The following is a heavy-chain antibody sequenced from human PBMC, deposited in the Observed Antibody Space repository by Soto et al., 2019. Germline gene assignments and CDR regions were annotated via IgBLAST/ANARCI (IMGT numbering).Heavy chain of an antibody. J-gene: IGHJ6*02. Sequence: GGSLRLSCAASGFTFSKYWMTWVRQAPGKGLEWVADIKEDGSQKNYADSVKGRFTISRDNSKNTLYLQMNSLRAEDTAVYYCAREGLRLGELSLPYYYYGMDVWGQGTTVTVSS. V-gene: IGHV3-7*01. CDR1: GFTFSKYW. CDR3: AREGLRLGELSLPYYYYGMDV. D-gene: IGHD3-16*02. CDR2: IKEDGSQK.